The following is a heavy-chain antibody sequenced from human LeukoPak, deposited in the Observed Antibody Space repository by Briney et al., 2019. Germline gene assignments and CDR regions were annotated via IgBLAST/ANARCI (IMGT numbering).Heavy chain of an antibody. CDR2: IWCDGSNK. CDR3: ASDSSGYYYFDY. D-gene: IGHD3-22*01. V-gene: IGHV3-33*01. Sequence: GGSLRLSCAASGFTFSSYGMHWVRQAPGKGLEWVAVIWCDGSNKYYADSVKGRFTISRDNSKNTLYLQMNSLRAEDTAVYYCASDSSGYYYFDYWGQGTLVTVSS. J-gene: IGHJ4*02. CDR1: GFTFSSYG.